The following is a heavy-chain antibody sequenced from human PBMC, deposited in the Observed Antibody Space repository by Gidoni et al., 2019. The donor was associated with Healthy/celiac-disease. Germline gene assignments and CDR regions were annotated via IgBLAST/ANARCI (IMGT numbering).Heavy chain of an antibody. Sequence: VQLQQWGAGVLKPSEALSLTCAVYGGSFSGYYWTWIRQPPGKGLEWIGQINPSGSTNYNPSLKGRVTISVDTSKSQFSLKLSSVTAADAAVYYCAKGTVTLRGWFDPWGQGTLVTVSS. CDR2: INPSGST. V-gene: IGHV4-34*01. CDR1: GGSFSGYY. D-gene: IGHD4-17*01. CDR3: AKGTVTLRGWFDP. J-gene: IGHJ5*02.